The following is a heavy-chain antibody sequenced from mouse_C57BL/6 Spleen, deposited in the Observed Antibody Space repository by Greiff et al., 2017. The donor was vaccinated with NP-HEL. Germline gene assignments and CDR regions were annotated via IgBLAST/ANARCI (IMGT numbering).Heavy chain of an antibody. V-gene: IGHV5-4*03. D-gene: IGHD1-1*01. CDR1: GFTFSSYA. CDR3: ARDPPPYYYGSSFAY. CDR2: ISDGGSYT. Sequence: EVMLVESGGGLVKPGGSLKLSCAASGFTFSSYAMSWVRQTPEKRLEWVATISDGGSYTYYPDNVKGRFTISRDNAKNNLYLQMSHLKSKDTAMYYCARDPPPYYYGSSFAYWGQGTLVTVSA. J-gene: IGHJ3*01.